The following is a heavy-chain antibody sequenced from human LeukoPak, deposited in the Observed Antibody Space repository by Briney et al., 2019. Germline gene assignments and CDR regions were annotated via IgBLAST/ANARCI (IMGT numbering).Heavy chain of an antibody. J-gene: IGHJ6*02. V-gene: IGHV3-23*01. CDR3: AKDGDILWNPYHYYGMDV. Sequence: GGSLRLSCAASGFTFSSYAMSWVRQAPGKGLEWVSAISGSGGSTYYADSVKGRFTISRDNSKNTLYLQMNSLRAEDTAVYYCAKDGDILWNPYHYYGMDVWGQGTTVTVSS. D-gene: IGHD3-9*01. CDR1: GFTFSSYA. CDR2: ISGSGGST.